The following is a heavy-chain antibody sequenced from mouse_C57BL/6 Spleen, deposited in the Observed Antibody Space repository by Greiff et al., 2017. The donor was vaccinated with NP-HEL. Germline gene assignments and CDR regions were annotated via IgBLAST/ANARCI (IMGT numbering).Heavy chain of an antibody. Sequence: VKLMESGAELVKPGASVKISCKASGYAFSSYWMNWVKQRPGKGLEWIGQIYPGDGDTNYNGKFKGKATLTADKSSSTAYMQLSSLTSEDSAVYFCAREIYYDYDGFDYWGQGTTLTVSS. D-gene: IGHD2-4*01. CDR1: GYAFSSYW. CDR2: IYPGDGDT. V-gene: IGHV1-80*01. J-gene: IGHJ2*01. CDR3: AREIYYDYDGFDY.